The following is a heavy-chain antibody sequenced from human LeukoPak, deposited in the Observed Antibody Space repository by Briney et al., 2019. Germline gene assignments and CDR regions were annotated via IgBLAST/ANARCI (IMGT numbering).Heavy chain of an antibody. J-gene: IGHJ4*02. CDR2: ISSSGSTI. Sequence: GGSLRLSCAASGFTFSDYYMSWIRQAPGKGLEWVSYISSSGSTIYYADSVKGRFTISRDNAKNSLYLQMNSLRAEDTAVYYCARDPESGWLQLHYWGQGTLVTVSS. V-gene: IGHV3-11*04. D-gene: IGHD5-24*01. CDR1: GFTFSDYY. CDR3: ARDPESGWLQLHY.